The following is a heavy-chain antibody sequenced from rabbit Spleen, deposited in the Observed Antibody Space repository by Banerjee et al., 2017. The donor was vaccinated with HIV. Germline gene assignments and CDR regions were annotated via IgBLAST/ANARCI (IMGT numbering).Heavy chain of an antibody. CDR2: IEVGSSGFT. Sequence: QSLEESGGGLVQPEGSLALTCKASGFSFSSSDYICWVRQSPGKGLKWIACIEVGSSGFTYYASWAKGRFTISKTSSTTVTLQVTRLTAADTATYFCVRDQAGYAGYGPYYFNLWGPGTLVTVS. D-gene: IGHD7-1*01. CDR3: VRDQAGYAGYGPYYFNL. J-gene: IGHJ4*01. V-gene: IGHV1S40*01. CDR1: GFSFSSSDY.